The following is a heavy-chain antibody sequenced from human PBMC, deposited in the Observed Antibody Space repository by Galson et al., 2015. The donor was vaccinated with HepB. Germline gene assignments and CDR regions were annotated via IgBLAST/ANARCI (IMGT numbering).Heavy chain of an antibody. D-gene: IGHD6-13*01. CDR1: GFTFSSYA. CDR3: ARGGYSSSWYIDY. Sequence: SLRLSCAASGFTFSSYAMHWVRQAPGKGLEYVSAISSNGGSTYYANSVKGRFTISRDNSKNTLYLQMGSLRAEDMAVYYCARGGYSSSWYIDYWGQGTLVTVSS. J-gene: IGHJ4*02. CDR2: ISSNGGST. V-gene: IGHV3-64*01.